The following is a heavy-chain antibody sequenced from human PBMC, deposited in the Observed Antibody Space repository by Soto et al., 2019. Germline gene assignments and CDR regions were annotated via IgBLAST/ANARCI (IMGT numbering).Heavy chain of an antibody. D-gene: IGHD3-22*01. Sequence: PGGSLRLSCAASGFNFNSYTINWVRQAPGKRLEWLSSISSSGYIFSTDSVRGRFTISRDNSKNTLYLQMNSLRAEDTAVYYCAKDRADSSGFYYYYYGMDVWGQGTTVTSP. J-gene: IGHJ6*02. CDR3: AKDRADSSGFYYYYYGMDV. V-gene: IGHV3-21*01. CDR2: ISSSGYI. CDR1: GFNFNSYT.